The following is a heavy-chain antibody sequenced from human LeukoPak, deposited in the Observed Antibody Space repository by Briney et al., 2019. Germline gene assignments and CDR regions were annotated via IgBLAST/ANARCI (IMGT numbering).Heavy chain of an antibody. CDR1: GYTFTSYG. J-gene: IGHJ4*02. Sequence: ASVKVSCKASGYTFTSYGISWVRQAPGQGLEWMGWISAYNGNTNYAQKLQGRVTMTTDTSTSTAYMELRSLRSDDTAVYYCARVQYSYGQYYFDYWGQGTPVTVSS. D-gene: IGHD5-18*01. CDR2: ISAYNGNT. CDR3: ARVQYSYGQYYFDY. V-gene: IGHV1-18*01.